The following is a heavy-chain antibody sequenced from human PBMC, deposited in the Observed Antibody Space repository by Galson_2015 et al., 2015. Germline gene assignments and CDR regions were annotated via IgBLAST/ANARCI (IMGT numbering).Heavy chain of an antibody. Sequence: SLRLSCAASGFTFSSYGMHWVRQAPGKGLEWVAVISYDGSNKYYADSVKGRFTISRDNSKNTLYLQMNSLRAEDTAVYYCGKDLSLARKWLLHQFDYWGQGTLVTVSS. D-gene: IGHD3-22*01. CDR2: ISYDGSNK. CDR1: GFTFSSYG. J-gene: IGHJ4*02. V-gene: IGHV3-30*18. CDR3: GKDLSLARKWLLHQFDY.